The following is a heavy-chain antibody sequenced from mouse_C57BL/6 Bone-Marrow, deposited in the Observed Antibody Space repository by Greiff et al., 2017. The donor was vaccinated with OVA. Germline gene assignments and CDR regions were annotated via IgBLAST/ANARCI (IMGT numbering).Heavy chain of an antibody. Sequence: QVQLQQSGSELRSPGSSVKLSCKDFDSEVFPIAYMSWVRQKPGHGFEWIGGILPSIGSTIYGEKFEDKATLDADTLSNTAYLELNSMKSEDSAIYNCARSTTGGYAMDYWGQGTSVTVSS. CDR3: ARSTTGGYAMDY. J-gene: IGHJ4*01. CDR1: DSEVFPIAY. D-gene: IGHD1-1*01. V-gene: IGHV15-2*01. CDR2: ILPSIGST.